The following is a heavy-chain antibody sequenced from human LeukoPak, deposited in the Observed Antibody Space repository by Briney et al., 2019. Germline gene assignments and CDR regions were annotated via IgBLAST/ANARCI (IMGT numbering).Heavy chain of an antibody. V-gene: IGHV4-38-2*02. CDR3: ARWKKKVAAAGNPWFDP. D-gene: IGHD6-13*01. CDR1: GYSISSGYY. Sequence: PSETLSLTCTVSGYSISSGYYWGWIRQPPGKGLEWIGSIYHSGSTYYNPSLKSRVTISVDTSKNQFSLKLSSVTAADTAVYYCARWKKKVAAAGNPWFDPWGQGTLVTVSS. CDR2: IYHSGST. J-gene: IGHJ5*02.